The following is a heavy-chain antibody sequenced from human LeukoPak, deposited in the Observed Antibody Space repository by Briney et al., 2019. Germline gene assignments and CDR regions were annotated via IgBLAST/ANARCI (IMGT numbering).Heavy chain of an antibody. CDR1: GGSISSGGYY. J-gene: IGHJ6*03. CDR3: ARVVPTYNWNDPVSYYYYMDV. Sequence: PSQTLSLTCTVSGGSISSGGYYWSWIRQHPGKGLEWIGYIYYSGSTYYNPSLKSRVTISVDTSKNQFSLKLSSVTAADTAVYYCARVVPTYNWNDPVSYYYYMDVWGKGTTVTVSS. CDR2: IYYSGST. V-gene: IGHV4-31*03. D-gene: IGHD1-20*01.